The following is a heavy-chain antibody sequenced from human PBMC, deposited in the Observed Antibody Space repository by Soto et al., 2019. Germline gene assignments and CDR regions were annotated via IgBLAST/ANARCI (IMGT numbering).Heavy chain of an antibody. Sequence: QVQLVESGGGVVQPGRSLRLSCAASGFTFSSYGMHWVRQAPGKGLEWVAVIWYDGSNKYYADSVKGRFTISRDNSKNTLYLQMNSLRAEDTAVYYCATGSGIYDSSGYYYYYYYGMDVW. V-gene: IGHV3-33*01. CDR1: GFTFSSYG. J-gene: IGHJ6*01. CDR3: ATGSGIYDSSGYYYYYYYGMDV. D-gene: IGHD3-22*01. CDR2: IWYDGSNK.